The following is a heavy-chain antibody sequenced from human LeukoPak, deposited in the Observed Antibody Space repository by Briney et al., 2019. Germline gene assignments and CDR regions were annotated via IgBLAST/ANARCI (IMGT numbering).Heavy chain of an antibody. J-gene: IGHJ3*02. CDR1: GGSISSSSYY. CDR3: GRDRLEFFSRPSCPPKGVFNI. Sequence: PSETLSLTCTVSGGSISSSSYYWGWIRQPPGKGLEWIGSIYYSGSTYYNPSLKSRVTISVDTSKNQFSLKLSSVTAADTAVYYCGRDRLEFFSRPSCPPKGVFNIWGKG. V-gene: IGHV4-39*07. CDR2: IYYSGST. D-gene: IGHD2-2*01.